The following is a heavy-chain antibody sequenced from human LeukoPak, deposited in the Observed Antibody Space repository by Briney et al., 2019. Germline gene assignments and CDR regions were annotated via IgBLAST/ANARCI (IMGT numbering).Heavy chain of an antibody. Sequence: GGSLRLSCAASGFIFSKYWMTWVRQAPGKGLEWVANIKEDGSEKYYVDSVKGRFTISRDNAKNSLFLQMNSLRAEDTAVYYCAREGVGSSGYYYQDAFDIWGQGTMVTVSS. CDR3: AREGVGSSGYYYQDAFDI. J-gene: IGHJ3*02. CDR1: GFIFSKYW. D-gene: IGHD3-22*01. V-gene: IGHV3-7*01. CDR2: IKEDGSEK.